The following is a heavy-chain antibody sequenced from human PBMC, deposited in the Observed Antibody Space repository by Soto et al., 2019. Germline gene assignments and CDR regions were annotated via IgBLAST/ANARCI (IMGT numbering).Heavy chain of an antibody. CDR2: IYSSGST. Sequence: GGSLRLSCAASGFTVSSNYMSWVRQAPGKGLEWVSVIYSSGSTYYADSVKGRFTISRHNSKNTLYLQMNSLRAEDTAVYYCARSRGYEPPYFDYWGQGTPVTVSS. J-gene: IGHJ4*02. D-gene: IGHD5-12*01. CDR3: ARSRGYEPPYFDY. V-gene: IGHV3-53*04. CDR1: GFTVSSNY.